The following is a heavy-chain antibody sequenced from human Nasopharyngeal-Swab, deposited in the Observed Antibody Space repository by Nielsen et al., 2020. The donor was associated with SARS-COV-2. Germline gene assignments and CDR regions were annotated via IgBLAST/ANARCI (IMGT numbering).Heavy chain of an antibody. V-gene: IGHV3-7*01. CDR1: GFTFSSYW. CDR2: IKQDGSEK. Sequence: GEALKISCAASGFTFSSYWMSGVRQAQGKGLEWVANIKQDGSEKYYVDSVKGRFTISRDNAKNSLYLQMNSLRAEDTAVYYCARDDIGYCTNGVCRAVGRYGMDVWGQGTTVTVSS. CDR3: ARDDIGYCTNGVCRAVGRYGMDV. D-gene: IGHD2-8*01. J-gene: IGHJ6*02.